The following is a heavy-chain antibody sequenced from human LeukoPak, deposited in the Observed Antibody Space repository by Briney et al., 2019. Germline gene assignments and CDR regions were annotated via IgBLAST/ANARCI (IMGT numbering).Heavy chain of an antibody. Sequence: GGSLRLSCAASGFTFDDYAMHWVRQAPGKGLEWVSGITWNSDNIEYADSVKGRFTISRDNAKNSLYLQMNSLRAEDTAIYYCTRDSPPDYWGQGTLVTVSS. CDR2: ITWNSDNI. CDR1: GFTFDDYA. V-gene: IGHV3-9*01. J-gene: IGHJ4*02. CDR3: TRDSPPDY.